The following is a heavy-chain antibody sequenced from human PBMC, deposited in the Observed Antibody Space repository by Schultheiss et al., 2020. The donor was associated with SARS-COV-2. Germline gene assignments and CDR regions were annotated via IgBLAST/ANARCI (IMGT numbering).Heavy chain of an antibody. D-gene: IGHD2-2*01. CDR2: MSYSGST. Sequence: SETLSLTCTVSGGSIISHTYYWGWIRQTPGKGLEWIGTMSYSGSTYYNPSLKSRVTIFVDTSKNQFSLKLSSVTAADTAVYYCVVPIVVVPVAIRRSGYSDGMDVWGQGTTVTVSS. CDR1: GGSIISHTYY. J-gene: IGHJ6*02. CDR3: VVPIVVVPVAIRRSGYSDGMDV. V-gene: IGHV4-39*01.